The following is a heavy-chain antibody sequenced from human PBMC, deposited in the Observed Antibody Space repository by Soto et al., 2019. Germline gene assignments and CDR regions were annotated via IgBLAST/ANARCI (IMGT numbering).Heavy chain of an antibody. D-gene: IGHD2-15*01. Sequence: QITLKESGPTLVKPTQTLTLTCTFSGFSLSTSGVGVAWIRQPPGKALEWLALIYWDDDKRYRPSLESRLTITKDTSKIQVALTMTNMDSVDTATYYCAYLPCSGGSCDWFSFSGMDVWGQGTTVTVSS. J-gene: IGHJ6*02. CDR1: GFSLSTSGVG. CDR2: IYWDDDK. V-gene: IGHV2-5*02. CDR3: AYLPCSGGSCDWFSFSGMDV.